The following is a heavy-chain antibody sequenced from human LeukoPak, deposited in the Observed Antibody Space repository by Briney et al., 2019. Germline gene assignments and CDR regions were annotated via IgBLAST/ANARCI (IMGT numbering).Heavy chain of an antibody. CDR3: ATNILVRDIINWFDP. J-gene: IGHJ5*02. Sequence: ASVKVSCKASGYSFADYYMHWVRQAPGQGLEWMGWIKPNSGGTRSEQKFQGRVTMTRDTSISTAYMELSSLRYDDTAVYYCATNILVRDIINWFDPWGQGTLVTVSS. CDR2: IKPNSGGT. D-gene: IGHD3-10*01. CDR1: GYSFADYY. V-gene: IGHV1-2*02.